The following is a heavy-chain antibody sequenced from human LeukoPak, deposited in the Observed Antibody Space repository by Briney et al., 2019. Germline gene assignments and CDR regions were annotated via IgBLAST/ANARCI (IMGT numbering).Heavy chain of an antibody. V-gene: IGHV1-18*01. J-gene: IGHJ4*02. Sequence: SVKVSCKASGYTFTSYGISWVRQAPGQGLEWMGWISAYNGNTNYAQKFQGRVTMTRDTSTSTVYMELSSLRSEDTAVYYCVVSTHGWIDYWGQGTLVTVSS. CDR1: GYTFTSYG. D-gene: IGHD2-8*01. CDR3: VVSTHGWIDY. CDR2: ISAYNGNT.